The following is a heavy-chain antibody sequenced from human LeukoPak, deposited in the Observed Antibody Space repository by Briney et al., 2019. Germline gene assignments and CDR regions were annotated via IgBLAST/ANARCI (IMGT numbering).Heavy chain of an antibody. V-gene: IGHV3-7*01. CDR2: IRQDESER. Sequence: GGSLRLSCEASGFSFSSCWMTWVRQPPGKGPEWVANIRQDESERYSADSVKGRFTISRDNAKKSVYLHMSSLRAEDTALYYCARLSAYYYGSYFYYYMDVWGKGTTVTVSS. CDR3: ARLSAYYYGSYFYYYMDV. J-gene: IGHJ6*03. D-gene: IGHD3-10*01. CDR1: GFSFSSCW.